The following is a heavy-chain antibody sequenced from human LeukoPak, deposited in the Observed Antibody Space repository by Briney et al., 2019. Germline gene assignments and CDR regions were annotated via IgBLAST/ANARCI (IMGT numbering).Heavy chain of an antibody. Sequence: GASVKVSCKASGYTFTSYHLHWVRQAPGQGLEWMGWISGYNGHTKYAQKFQGRATMTTDTSTSTAYMELRSLRSDDTAVYYCARGGIAVANWFDPWGQGTLVTVSS. D-gene: IGHD6-19*01. J-gene: IGHJ5*02. CDR2: ISGYNGHT. CDR1: GYTFTSYH. V-gene: IGHV1-18*04. CDR3: ARGGIAVANWFDP.